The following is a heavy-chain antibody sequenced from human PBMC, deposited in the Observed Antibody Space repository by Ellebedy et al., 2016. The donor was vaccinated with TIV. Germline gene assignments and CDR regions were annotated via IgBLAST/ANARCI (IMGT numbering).Heavy chain of an antibody. CDR2: INHSGST. CDR1: GGSFSGYY. CDR3: ARSSSDI. D-gene: IGHD6-19*01. J-gene: IGHJ4*02. Sequence: MPSETLSLTCAVYGGSFSGYYWSWIRQPPGKGLEWIGEINHSGSTNYNPSLKSRVTISVDTSKNQFSLKLSSVTAADTAVYYCARSSSDIWGQGTLVTVSS. V-gene: IGHV4-34*01.